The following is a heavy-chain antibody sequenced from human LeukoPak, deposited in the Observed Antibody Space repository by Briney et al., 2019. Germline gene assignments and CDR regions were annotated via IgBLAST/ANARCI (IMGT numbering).Heavy chain of an antibody. V-gene: IGHV3-7*01. Sequence: GGSLRLSCAASGFTFMTYWMSWVRQAPGKGPEWVANIKQDVSEKYYVDSVKGRFTISRDNAKNSLYLQMNSLRVEDTAVYYCAKVAKYYYGSETYYFFEHWGQGTPVTASS. D-gene: IGHD3-10*01. CDR3: AKVAKYYYGSETYYFFEH. CDR2: IKQDVSEK. J-gene: IGHJ4*02. CDR1: GFTFMTYW.